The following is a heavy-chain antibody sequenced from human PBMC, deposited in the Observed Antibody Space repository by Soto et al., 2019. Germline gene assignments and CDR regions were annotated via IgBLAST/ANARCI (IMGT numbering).Heavy chain of an antibody. J-gene: IGHJ4*02. CDR1: GYSFFSYY. CDR2: FLASGGNT. CDR3: ARGGATLFGVIDS. D-gene: IGHD3-3*01. Sequence: ASVKVSCKASGYSFFSYYIHWVRQAPGQGLEWMGRFLASGGNTDYAQRFRGRISMTRDTSTTNTVSLELTSLTSDDTAVYYCARGGATLFGVIDSWGQGTRVTVSS. V-gene: IGHV1-46*01.